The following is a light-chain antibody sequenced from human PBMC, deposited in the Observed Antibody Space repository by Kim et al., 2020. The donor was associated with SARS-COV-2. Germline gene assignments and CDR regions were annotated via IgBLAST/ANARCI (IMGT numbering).Light chain of an antibody. CDR1: NSNIGSNT. J-gene: IGLJ1*01. Sequence: ELTQPPSASGTPGQRVTISCSGSNSNIGSNTVNWYQQLPGTAPKLLIYSNNQRPSGVPGRFSGSKSGTSASLAISGLQSEDEADYYCAAWDDSLNGYVFGTGTKVTVL. CDR3: AAWDDSLNGYV. V-gene: IGLV1-44*01. CDR2: SNN.